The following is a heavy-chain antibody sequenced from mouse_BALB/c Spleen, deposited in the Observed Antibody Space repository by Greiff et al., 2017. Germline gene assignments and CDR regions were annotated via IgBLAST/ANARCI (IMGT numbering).Heavy chain of an antibody. CDR2: IWGDGST. V-gene: IGHV2-3*01. CDR1: GFSLTSYG. D-gene: IGHD1-2*01. J-gene: IGHJ4*01. CDR3: AKPGTTALYYAMDY. Sequence: VKVVESGPGLVAPSQSLSITCTVSGFSLTSYGVSWVRQPPGKGLEWLGVIWGDGSTNYHSALISRLSISKDNSKSQVFLKLNSLQTDDTATYYCAKPGTTALYYAMDYWGQGTSVTVSS.